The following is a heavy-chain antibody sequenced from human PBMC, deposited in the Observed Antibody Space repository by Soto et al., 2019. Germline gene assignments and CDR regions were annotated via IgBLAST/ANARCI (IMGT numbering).Heavy chain of an antibody. V-gene: IGHV1-69*13. CDR1: GGTFGSYA. D-gene: IGHD6-13*01. CDR3: ARLSVYSSRPFDY. CDR2: IIPIFGTA. Sequence: GASVKVSCKASGGTFGSYAISWVRQAPGQGLEWMGGIIPIFGTANYAQKFQGRVTITADESTSTAYMELSSLRSEDTAVYYCARLSVYSSRPFDYWGQGTLVTVSS. J-gene: IGHJ4*02.